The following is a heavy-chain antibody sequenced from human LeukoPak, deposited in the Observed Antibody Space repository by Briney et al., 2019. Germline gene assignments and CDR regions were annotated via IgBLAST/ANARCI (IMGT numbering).Heavy chain of an antibody. Sequence: GESLKISCKASGYSFTNYWIGWVRQMAGKGLEWMGTTYPGDSDARYSPCFQGQVPISADKSISTAYLQWSSLKASDTAMYYCARDLDITSAGVLLGYWGRGTLVTVSS. J-gene: IGHJ4*02. CDR2: TYPGDSDA. D-gene: IGHD5-12*01. CDR3: ARDLDITSAGVLLGY. V-gene: IGHV5-51*01. CDR1: GYSFTNYW.